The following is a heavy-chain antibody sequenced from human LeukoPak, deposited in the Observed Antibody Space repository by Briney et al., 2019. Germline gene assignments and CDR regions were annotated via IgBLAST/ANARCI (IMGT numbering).Heavy chain of an antibody. CDR3: VRDGGVSGYDLLDY. CDR1: GFTFSNYW. CDR2: INQDGSEE. J-gene: IGHJ4*02. V-gene: IGHV3-7*01. Sequence: GGSLRLSCVGSGFTFSNYWMTWVRQAPGKGLEWVAHINQDGSEEHYMDSVKARFTISRDNAKNSLSLQMNSLRAEDTAVYYCVRDGGVSGYDLLDYWGQGTLVTVSS. D-gene: IGHD5-12*01.